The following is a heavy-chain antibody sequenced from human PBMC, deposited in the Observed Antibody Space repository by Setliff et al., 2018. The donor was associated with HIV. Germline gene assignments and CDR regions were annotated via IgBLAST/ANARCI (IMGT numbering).Heavy chain of an antibody. Sequence: GGSLRLSCTASGITFGDYAMSWVRQAPGKGLEWVGFIRSKAYGGTTEYAASVKGRFTISRDDSKSIAYLQMNSLKTEDTAVYYCTRVINYYDGSGYHGGLDYWGQGTLVTSPQ. CDR1: GITFGDYA. CDR2: IRSKAYGGTT. J-gene: IGHJ4*02. D-gene: IGHD3-22*01. V-gene: IGHV3-49*04. CDR3: TRVINYYDGSGYHGGLDY.